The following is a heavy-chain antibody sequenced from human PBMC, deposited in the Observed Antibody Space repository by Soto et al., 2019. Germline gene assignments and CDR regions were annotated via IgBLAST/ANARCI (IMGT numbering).Heavy chain of an antibody. Sequence: QVQLVQSGAEVKKPGASVKVSCKASGFTFTDDVIHWVRQAPGQRLEWMGWINGDDGNTKYSQKFQGRVTLTRDTSASTGYMELSSLRSEDTAVYFCAREGPLTDEVLSGLDYFGMDVWGQGTTVTVSS. CDR1: GFTFTDDV. CDR3: AREGPLTDEVLSGLDYFGMDV. V-gene: IGHV1-3*01. J-gene: IGHJ6*02. D-gene: IGHD3-3*01. CDR2: INGDDGNT.